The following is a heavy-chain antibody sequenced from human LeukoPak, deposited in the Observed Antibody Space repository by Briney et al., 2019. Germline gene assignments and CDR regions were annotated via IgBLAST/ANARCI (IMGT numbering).Heavy chain of an antibody. CDR2: IYYSGST. J-gene: IGHJ4*02. D-gene: IGHD5-12*01. Sequence: SETLSLTCTVSGGSISSYYWSWIRQPPGKGLEWIGCIYYSGSTNYNPSLKSRVTISVDTSKNQFSLKLSSVTAADTAVYYCASHVDIVATFDYWGQGTLVTVSS. CDR3: ASHVDIVATFDY. V-gene: IGHV4-59*01. CDR1: GGSISSYY.